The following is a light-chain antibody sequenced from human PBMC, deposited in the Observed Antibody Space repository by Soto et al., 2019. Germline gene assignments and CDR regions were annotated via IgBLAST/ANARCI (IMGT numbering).Light chain of an antibody. Sequence: AIQMTQSPSSLSASVGDRVTITCRASQGIRDDLGWYQQKPGKAPKLLIYGASSLQSGVPSRFVGSGSGTDFTLTISSLQPEDFATYYCLQDYSFPRTFGQGTKVETK. CDR2: GAS. CDR3: LQDYSFPRT. J-gene: IGKJ1*01. CDR1: QGIRDD. V-gene: IGKV1-6*01.